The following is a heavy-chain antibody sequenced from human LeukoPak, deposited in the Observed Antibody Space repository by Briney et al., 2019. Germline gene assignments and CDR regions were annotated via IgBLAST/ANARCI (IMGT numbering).Heavy chain of an antibody. V-gene: IGHV4-59*01. CDR1: GGSISSYY. J-gene: IGHJ6*03. CDR3: ASGIVPDYYYYYMDA. CDR2: ISYSGST. Sequence: SETLSLTCTVSGGSISSYYWSWIRQPPGKGLEWIGYISYSGSTNYNPSLKSRVAISVGTSKSQFSLKLSSVTAADTAIYYCASGIVPDYYYYYMDAWGKGTTVTVSS. D-gene: IGHD6-6*01.